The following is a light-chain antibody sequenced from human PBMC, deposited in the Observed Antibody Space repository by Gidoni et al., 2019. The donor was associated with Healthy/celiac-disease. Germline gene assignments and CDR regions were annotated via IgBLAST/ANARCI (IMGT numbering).Light chain of an antibody. Sequence: DIVMTQSPDSLAVSLGERATINCKSSQSVLYRSNNKNYLAWYQQKPGQPPKLLIYWASTRESGVPDRFSGSGSGTDFTLTISSLQAEDVAVYYCQQYYSTPRWTFGQXTKVEIK. J-gene: IGKJ1*01. CDR3: QQYYSTPRWT. CDR1: QSVLYRSNNKNY. V-gene: IGKV4-1*01. CDR2: WAS.